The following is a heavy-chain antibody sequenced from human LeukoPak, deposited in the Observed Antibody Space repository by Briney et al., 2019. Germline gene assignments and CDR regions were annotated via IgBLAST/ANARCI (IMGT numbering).Heavy chain of an antibody. D-gene: IGHD5-18*01. CDR3: VRDTPMARGDV. J-gene: IGHJ6*02. V-gene: IGHV4-39*01. CDR2: IYYSGST. CDR1: GGSIRSSYYY. Sequence: PSGTLSLTCTVSGGSIRSSYYYWGWIRQPPGKGLEWIGSIYYSGSTYYNPSLKSRVTMSVDTSKSQFSLKLSSVTAADTAVYFCVRDTPMARGDVWGQGTTVTVSS.